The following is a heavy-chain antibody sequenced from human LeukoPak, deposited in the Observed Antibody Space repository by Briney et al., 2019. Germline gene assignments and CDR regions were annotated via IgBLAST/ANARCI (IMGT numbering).Heavy chain of an antibody. D-gene: IGHD2-8*01. CDR2: IYYTGST. J-gene: IGHJ4*02. Sequence: PSETLSLTCTVSGGSISSYYWSRIRQPPGKGLEWIGYIYYTGSTNYNPSLKSRVTISVDTSKNQFSLKLSSVTAADTAMYYCARHIGGVDYYWGQGALVTVSS. CDR1: GGSISSYY. V-gene: IGHV4-59*08. CDR3: ARHIGGVDYY.